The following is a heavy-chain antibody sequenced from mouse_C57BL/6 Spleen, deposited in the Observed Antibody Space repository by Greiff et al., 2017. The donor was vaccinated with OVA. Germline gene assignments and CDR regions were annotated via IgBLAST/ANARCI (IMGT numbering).Heavy chain of an antibody. CDR3: ARPLGDY. Sequence: EVKLMESGGGLVKPGGSLKLSCAASGFTFSDYGMHWVRQAPEKGLEWVAYISSGSSTIYYADTVKGRFTISRDNAKNTLFLQMTSLRSEDTAMYYCARPLGDYWGQGTTLTVSS. CDR2: ISSGSSTI. J-gene: IGHJ2*01. D-gene: IGHD4-1*01. CDR1: GFTFSDYG. V-gene: IGHV5-17*01.